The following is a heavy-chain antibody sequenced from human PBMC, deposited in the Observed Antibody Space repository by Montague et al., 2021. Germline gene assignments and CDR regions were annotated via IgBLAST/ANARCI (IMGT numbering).Heavy chain of an antibody. CDR3: ARIRKGADY. Sequence: SLRLSCAASGFTFGNYWMSWVRQVPGKGLEWVANIKPDGSEQYYVDSVKGRFTISRDNAKNSLYLQMNSLRAEDTAVYYCARIRKGADYWGQGTLVTVSS. CDR2: IKPDGSEQ. J-gene: IGHJ4*02. V-gene: IGHV3-7*03. D-gene: IGHD3-16*01. CDR1: GFTFGNYW.